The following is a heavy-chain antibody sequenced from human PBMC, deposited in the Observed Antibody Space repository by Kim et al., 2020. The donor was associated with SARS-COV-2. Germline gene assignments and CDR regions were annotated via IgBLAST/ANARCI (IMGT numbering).Heavy chain of an antibody. J-gene: IGHJ1*01. CDR3: ARVLGYGDFPFQH. D-gene: IGHD4-17*01. Sequence: SETLSLTCAVYGGSFSGYYWSWIRQPPGKGLEWIGEINHSGSTNYNPSLKSRVTISVDTSKNQFSLKLSSVTAADTAVYYCARVLGYGDFPFQHWGQGTLVTVSS. CDR2: INHSGST. V-gene: IGHV4-34*01. CDR1: GGSFSGYY.